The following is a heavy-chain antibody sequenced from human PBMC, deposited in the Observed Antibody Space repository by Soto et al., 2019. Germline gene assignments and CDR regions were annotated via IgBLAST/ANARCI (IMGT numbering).Heavy chain of an antibody. CDR3: ATVLYSGSYLAFGG. V-gene: IGHV1-24*01. D-gene: IGHD1-26*01. CDR2: FDPEDGET. CDR1: GYPLTELS. J-gene: IGHJ4*02. Sequence: GXSVKVSCKVSGYPLTELSMHWVRQAPGKGLEWMGGFDPEDGETIYAQKFQGRVTMTEDTSTDTAYMELSSLRSEDTAVYYCATVLYSGSYLAFGGWGQGTLVTV.